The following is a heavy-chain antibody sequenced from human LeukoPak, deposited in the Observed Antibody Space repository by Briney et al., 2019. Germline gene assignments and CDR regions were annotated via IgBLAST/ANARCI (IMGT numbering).Heavy chain of an antibody. V-gene: IGHV3-7*01. Sequence: GGSLRLSCAASGFTFNRHWMTWVRQAPGKGLEWIANVNPDMSEKNYVESVKGRFTISRDKVKNSLYLQMNSLRGDDMAVYYCARDGLPVALDKWGQGTLVTVSS. CDR3: ARDGLPVALDK. CDR1: GFTFNRHW. J-gene: IGHJ4*02. CDR2: VNPDMSEK. D-gene: IGHD2-2*01.